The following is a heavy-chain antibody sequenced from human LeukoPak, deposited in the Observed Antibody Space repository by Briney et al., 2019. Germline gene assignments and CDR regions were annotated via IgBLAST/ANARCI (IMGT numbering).Heavy chain of an antibody. CDR2: ISSSSSYI. CDR3: ARGSYSYGGEFDY. Sequence: GGSLRLSCAASGFTFSSYSMNWVRQAPGKGLEWVSSISSSSSYIYYADSVKGRFTISRDNAKNSLYLQMNSLRAEDTAVYYCARGSYSYGGEFDYWGQGTLVTVSS. CDR1: GFTFSSYS. V-gene: IGHV3-21*01. J-gene: IGHJ4*02. D-gene: IGHD5-18*01.